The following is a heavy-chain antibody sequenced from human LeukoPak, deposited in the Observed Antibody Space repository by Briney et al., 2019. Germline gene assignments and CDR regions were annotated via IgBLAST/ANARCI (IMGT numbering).Heavy chain of an antibody. Sequence: GGSLRLSCAASGFTFSSYWMHWVRPAPGKGLVWVSRINSDGSSTSYADSVKGRFTISRDNAKNTLYLQMNSLRAEDTAVYYCARDSGSYSGYFDYWGQGTLVTVSS. J-gene: IGHJ4*02. CDR3: ARDSGSYSGYFDY. CDR1: GFTFSSYW. V-gene: IGHV3-74*01. D-gene: IGHD1-26*01. CDR2: INSDGSST.